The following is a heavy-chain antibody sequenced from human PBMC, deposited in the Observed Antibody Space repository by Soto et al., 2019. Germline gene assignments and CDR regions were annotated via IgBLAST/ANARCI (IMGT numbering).Heavy chain of an antibody. D-gene: IGHD2-8*01. CDR3: GKSNWAGVPEY. CDR1: GFTFNNYA. J-gene: IGHJ4*02. CDR2: VSGSASTS. Sequence: GGSLRLSCAASGFTFNNYAMNWFRQAPGKGLEWVSTVSGSASTSYSADSVKGRFTISRDNSKSSLYLQMNSLRAEDTAVYYCGKSNWAGVPEYWGQGTLVTVSS. V-gene: IGHV3-23*01.